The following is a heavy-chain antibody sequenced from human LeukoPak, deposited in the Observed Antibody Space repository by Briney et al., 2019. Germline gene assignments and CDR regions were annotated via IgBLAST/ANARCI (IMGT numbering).Heavy chain of an antibody. D-gene: IGHD2-2*01. CDR3: ARDRGPSDIVVGPAKHYGMDV. Sequence: GGSLRLSCAASGSTFSSYAMHWVRQAPGKGLEWVAVISYDGSNKYYADSVKGRFTISRDNSKNTLYLQMNSLRAEDTAVYYCARDRGPSDIVVGPAKHYGMDVWGQGTTVTVSS. CDR1: GSTFSSYA. V-gene: IGHV3-30-3*01. CDR2: ISYDGSNK. J-gene: IGHJ6*02.